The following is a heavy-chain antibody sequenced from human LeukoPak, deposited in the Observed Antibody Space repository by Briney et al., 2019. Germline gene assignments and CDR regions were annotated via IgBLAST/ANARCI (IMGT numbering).Heavy chain of an antibody. CDR1: GFTFSSYS. Sequence: GGSLRLSCAASGFTFSSYSMNWVRQAPGKGLEWVSSISSSSSYVYYADSVKGRFTISRDNAKNSLYLQMNSLRAEDTAVYYCASCSGGSCYSGRIDYWGQGTLVTVSS. CDR2: ISSSSSYV. CDR3: ASCSGGSCYSGRIDY. J-gene: IGHJ4*02. V-gene: IGHV3-21*01. D-gene: IGHD2-15*01.